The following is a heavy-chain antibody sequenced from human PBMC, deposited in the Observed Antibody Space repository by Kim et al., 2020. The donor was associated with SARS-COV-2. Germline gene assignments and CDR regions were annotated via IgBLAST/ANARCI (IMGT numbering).Heavy chain of an antibody. D-gene: IGHD1-20*01. CDR3: ANYRYNWNDDY. CDR1: GFTFSSYA. J-gene: IGHJ4*02. Sequence: GGSLRLSCAASGFTFSSYAMSWVRQAPGKGLEWVSPFSGSGVGTYYADSVKGRFTISRDNSKNTLYLQMNSLRAEDTAVYYCANYRYNWNDDYWGQGTLVTVSS. CDR2: FSGSGVGT. V-gene: IGHV3-23*01.